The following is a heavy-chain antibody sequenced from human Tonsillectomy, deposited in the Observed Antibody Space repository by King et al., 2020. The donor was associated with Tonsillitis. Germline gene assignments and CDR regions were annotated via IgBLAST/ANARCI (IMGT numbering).Heavy chain of an antibody. J-gene: IGHJ5*02. Sequence: VQLVESGGALVQPGGSLRLSCSASGFNFNNYAMSWVRQAPGKGLEWVSVTFGGGGNTYHVDSVRGRFTVSRDNSKNMLYLQMDSLRAEDTAVYYCAKVLHYGFDTWGQGTPVTVSS. D-gene: IGHD3-10*01. CDR3: AKVLHYGFDT. CDR2: TFGGGGNT. V-gene: IGHV3-23*03. CDR1: GFNFNNYA.